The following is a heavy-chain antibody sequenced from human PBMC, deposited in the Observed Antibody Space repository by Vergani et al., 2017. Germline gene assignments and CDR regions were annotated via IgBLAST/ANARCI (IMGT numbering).Heavy chain of an antibody. V-gene: IGHV4-39*01. CDR1: GGSISSSSYY. J-gene: IGHJ6*02. D-gene: IGHD2-21*02. CDR3: ARHLAYCGGDCYPYYYGMDV. CDR2: IYYSGST. Sequence: QLQLQESGPGLVKPSETLSLTCTVSGGSISSSSYYWGWIRQPPGKGLEWIGSIYYSGSTYYNPSLKSRVTISVDTSKNQFSRKLSSVNAAETAVYYCARHLAYCGGDCYPYYYGMDVWGQGTTVTVSS.